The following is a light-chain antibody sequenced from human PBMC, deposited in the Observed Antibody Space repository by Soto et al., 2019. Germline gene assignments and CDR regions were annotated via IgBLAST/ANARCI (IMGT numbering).Light chain of an antibody. V-gene: IGLV2-8*01. CDR1: SSDVGRYNY. CDR3: NSYVGSNNYV. Sequence: QSALTQPRSVSGSPGQSVTISCTGSSSDVGRYNYVSWYQHHPGKAPKLIIDEVTKRPSGVPDRFSGSKSGNTASLTVSGLQSDDEADYYCNSYVGSNNYVFGTGTKLTVL. CDR2: EVT. J-gene: IGLJ1*01.